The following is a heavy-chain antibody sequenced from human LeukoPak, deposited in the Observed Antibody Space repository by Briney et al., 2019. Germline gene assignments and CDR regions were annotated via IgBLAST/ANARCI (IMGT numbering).Heavy chain of an antibody. CDR1: GGSISSYY. Sequence: SSETLSLTCTVSGGSISSYYWSWIRQPAGKGLEWIGRIYTSGSTNYNPSLKSRVTMSVDTSKNQFSLKLSSVTAADTAVYYCASTLGYCSGGSCYFHAFDIWGQGTMVTVSS. CDR3: ASTLGYCSGGSCYFHAFDI. D-gene: IGHD2-15*01. J-gene: IGHJ3*02. CDR2: IYTSGST. V-gene: IGHV4-4*07.